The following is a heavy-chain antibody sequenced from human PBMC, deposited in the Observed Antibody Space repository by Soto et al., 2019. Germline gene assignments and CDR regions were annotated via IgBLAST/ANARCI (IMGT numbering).Heavy chain of an antibody. CDR2: ISYDGSNK. CDR3: AKDQVDTAYYYYYGMDV. Sequence: PGGSLRLSCAASGFTFSSYGMHWVRRAPGKGLEWVAVISYDGSNKYYADSVKGRFTISRDNSKNTLYLQMNSLRAEDTAVYYCAKDQVDTAYYYYYGMDVWGQGTTVTVSS. J-gene: IGHJ6*02. V-gene: IGHV3-30*18. D-gene: IGHD5-18*01. CDR1: GFTFSSYG.